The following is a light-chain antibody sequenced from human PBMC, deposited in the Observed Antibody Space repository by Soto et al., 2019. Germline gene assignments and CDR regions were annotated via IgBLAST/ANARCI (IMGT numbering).Light chain of an antibody. CDR2: DAS. J-gene: IGKJ1*01. Sequence: EVVLTQSTGTLSLAPGERATLSCRASQSVSSYLAWYQQKPGQAPRLLIYDASNRATGIPARFSGSGSGTDFTLTISRLEPEDFAVYYCQQSNDWWTFGQGTKVDI. CDR3: QQSNDWWT. CDR1: QSVSSY. V-gene: IGKV3-11*01.